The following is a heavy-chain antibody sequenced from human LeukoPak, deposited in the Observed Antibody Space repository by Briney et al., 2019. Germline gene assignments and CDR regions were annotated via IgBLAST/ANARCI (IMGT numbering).Heavy chain of an antibody. CDR3: ASSRSGYGGNPFDY. D-gene: IGHD4-23*01. V-gene: IGHV1-3*01. Sequence: ASVKVSCKASGYTFTTYAMHWVRQAPGQGLEWMGWINAGDGNTKYSQKFQGRVTITRDTSASIAYMELNNLRSEDTAVYYCASSRSGYGGNPFDYWGQGTLVTASS. CDR2: INAGDGNT. J-gene: IGHJ4*02. CDR1: GYTFTTYA.